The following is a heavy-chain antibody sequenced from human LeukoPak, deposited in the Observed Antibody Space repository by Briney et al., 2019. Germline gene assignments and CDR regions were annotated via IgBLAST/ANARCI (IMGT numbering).Heavy chain of an antibody. CDR1: GFTFSDYY. CDR3: AKDWKRVADGYYYMDV. J-gene: IGHJ6*03. Sequence: GGSLRLSCAASGFTFSDYYMSWIRQAPGKGLEWVSCISSGGTNIYYADSVEGRFTISRDNAKKSLYLQMNSLRAEDTAVYYCAKDWKRVADGYYYMDVWGKGTTVTVSS. V-gene: IGHV3-11*01. D-gene: IGHD2-15*01. CDR2: ISSGGTNI.